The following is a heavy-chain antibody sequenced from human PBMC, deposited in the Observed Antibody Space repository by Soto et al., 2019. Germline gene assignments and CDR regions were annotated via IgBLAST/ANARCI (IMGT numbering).Heavy chain of an antibody. CDR1: GGSFSGYY. Sequence: QVQLQQWGAGLLKPSETLSLTCAVYGGSFSGYYWSWIRQPPGKGLEWIGEINHSGSTNYNPSLKSRVTISVDTSKNQFSLKLSSVTAADTAVYYCARGLVLWDGDLSRLGDYYSDLDVWCKGTTVTVSS. CDR3: ARGLVLWDGDLSRLGDYYSDLDV. D-gene: IGHD3-10*01. V-gene: IGHV4-34*01. CDR2: INHSGST. J-gene: IGHJ6*03.